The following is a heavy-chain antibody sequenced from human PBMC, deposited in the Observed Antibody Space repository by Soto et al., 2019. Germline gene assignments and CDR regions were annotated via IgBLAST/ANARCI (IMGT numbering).Heavy chain of an antibody. J-gene: IGHJ4*02. CDR1: GYTFTSYG. CDR3: ARDDFGDYRHFDY. Sequence: QVQLVQSGAEVKKPGASVKVSCKASGYTFTSYGFHWVRQAPGQGLEWMGWIGTGDGITKYSLTFQDRVTFTRDTSANTAYMELSSLRSEDTALYYCARDDFGDYRHFDYWGQGTLVTVSS. CDR2: IGTGDGIT. V-gene: IGHV1-3*04. D-gene: IGHD4-17*01.